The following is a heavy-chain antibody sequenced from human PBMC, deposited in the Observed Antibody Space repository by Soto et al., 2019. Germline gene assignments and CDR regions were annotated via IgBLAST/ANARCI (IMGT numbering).Heavy chain of an antibody. V-gene: IGHV1-3*01. Sequence: VSLKVCCKASGDTFTSYAMHWVRQAPGQRLEWMGWINAGNGNTKYSQKFQGRVTITRDTSASTAYMELSSLRSEGTAVYYCARSCSSTSCYEGPGGYYYYMDVWGKGTTVTVS. CDR3: ARSCSSTSCYEGPGGYYYYMDV. D-gene: IGHD2-2*01. J-gene: IGHJ6*03. CDR2: INAGNGNT. CDR1: GDTFTSYA.